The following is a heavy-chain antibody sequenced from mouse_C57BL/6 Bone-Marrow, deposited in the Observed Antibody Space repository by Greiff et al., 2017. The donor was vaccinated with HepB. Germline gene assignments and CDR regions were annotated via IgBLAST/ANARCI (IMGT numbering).Heavy chain of an antibody. CDR1: GFTFSSYG. J-gene: IGHJ3*01. CDR3: ARGGYWLLRRVAY. Sequence: EVMLVESGGDLVKPGGSLKLSCAASGFTFSSYGMSWVRQTPDKRLEWVATISSGGSYTYYPDSVKGRFTISRDNAKNTLYLQMSSLKSEDTAMYYCARGGYWLLRRVAYWGQGTLVTVSA. D-gene: IGHD2-3*01. V-gene: IGHV5-6*01. CDR2: ISSGGSYT.